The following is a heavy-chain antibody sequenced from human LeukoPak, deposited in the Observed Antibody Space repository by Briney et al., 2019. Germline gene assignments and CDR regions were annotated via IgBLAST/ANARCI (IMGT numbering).Heavy chain of an antibody. D-gene: IGHD5-18*01. CDR3: ARRELLGYSYGLRTFNI. CDR2: IYSGGIYNDGTT. J-gene: IGHJ3*02. V-gene: IGHV3-23*03. Sequence: AGGSLRLSCAASGFTFSSYAMSWVRQAPGKGLEWVSVIYSGGIYNDGTTNYGDSVKGRFTISRDNSKNTLYLQMNSLRAEDTAVYYCARRELLGYSYGLRTFNIWGQGTTVTVSS. CDR1: GFTFSSYA.